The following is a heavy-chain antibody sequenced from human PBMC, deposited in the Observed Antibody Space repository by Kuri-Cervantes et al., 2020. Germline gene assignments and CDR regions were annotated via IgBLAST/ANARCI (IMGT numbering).Heavy chain of an antibody. CDR3: ARGTGWGGYYYYGMDV. V-gene: IGHV3-23*01. CDR2: ISGGGIST. D-gene: IGHD6-19*01. Sequence: ETLSLTCAASGFTLINHVMSWVRQAPGKGLEWVGSISGGGISTYYADSVKGRFTISRDNSKSTLYLQMNSLRAEDTAVYYCARGTGWGGYYYYGMDVWGQGTTVTVSS. J-gene: IGHJ6*02. CDR1: GFTLINHV.